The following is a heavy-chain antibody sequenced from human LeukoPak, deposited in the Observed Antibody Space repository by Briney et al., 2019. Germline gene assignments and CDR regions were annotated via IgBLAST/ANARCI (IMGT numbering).Heavy chain of an antibody. J-gene: IGHJ4*02. V-gene: IGHV3-7*02. CDR2: IKREGSEE. D-gene: IGHD3-10*01. Sequence: GGSLRLSCVASEFTFSSYWMSWVRLAPGKGREWVANIKREGSEEYYVDSVKGRFTVSRDNARNSLYLQMNSLSAEDTALYGCARLSYGAFDYWGQGTLVTVSS. CDR1: EFTFSSYW. CDR3: ARLSYGAFDY.